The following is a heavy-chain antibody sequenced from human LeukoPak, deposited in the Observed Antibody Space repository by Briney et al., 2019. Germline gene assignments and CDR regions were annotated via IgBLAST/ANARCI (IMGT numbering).Heavy chain of an antibody. V-gene: IGHV3-74*01. D-gene: IGHD3-3*01. J-gene: IGHJ4*02. CDR1: GFDFSSNW. Sequence: GGSLRLSCAASGFDFSSNWMHWVRHAPGQGLVWVSRIKGDGISTNYADSVKGRFTISRDIAKNMLYPQMNSLRAEDTGVYYCAKDHYWSIDYWGRGTLVTVSS. CDR3: AKDHYWSIDY. CDR2: IKGDGIST.